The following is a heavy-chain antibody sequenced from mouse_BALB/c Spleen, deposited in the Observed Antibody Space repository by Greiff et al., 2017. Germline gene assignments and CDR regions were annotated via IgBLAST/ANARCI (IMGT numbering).Heavy chain of an antibody. D-gene: IGHD1-1*01. Sequence: EVMLVESGGGLVKPGGSLKLSCAASGFTFSSYTMSWVRQTPEKRLEWVATISSGGSYTYYPDSVKGRFTISRDNAKNPLYLQMSSLKSEDTAMYYCTRDCYYGSSYDYWGQGTTLTVSS. CDR2: ISSGGSYT. CDR3: TRDCYYGSSYDY. J-gene: IGHJ2*01. V-gene: IGHV5-6-4*01. CDR1: GFTFSSYT.